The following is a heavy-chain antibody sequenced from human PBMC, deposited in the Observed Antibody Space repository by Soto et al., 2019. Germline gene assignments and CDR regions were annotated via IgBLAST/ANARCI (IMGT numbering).Heavy chain of an antibody. Sequence: SVKVSCKASGGTFSSYAISWVRQAPGQGLEWMGGIIPIFGTANYAQKFQGRVTITADESTSTAYMELSSLRSEDTAVYYCARGGVYDFWSGVTRSSYYGMDVWGQGTTVTVSS. J-gene: IGHJ6*02. V-gene: IGHV1-69*13. CDR2: IIPIFGTA. CDR1: GGTFSSYA. D-gene: IGHD3-3*01. CDR3: ARGGVYDFWSGVTRSSYYGMDV.